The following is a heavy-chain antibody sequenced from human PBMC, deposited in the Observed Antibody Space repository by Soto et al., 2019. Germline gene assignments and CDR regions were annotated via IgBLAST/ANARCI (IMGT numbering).Heavy chain of an antibody. J-gene: IGHJ4*02. V-gene: IGHV5-51*01. CDR3: ARQGYHYDSYSFGY. CDR2: IYPSNSET. Sequence: VESLKISCKASGYTFTTYWIGWVRQMPGKGLEWMGIIYPSNSETRFSPSFQGQVSISADKSILTAYLQWSSLKASDTAMYYCARQGYHYDSYSFGYWGQGTLVTVSS. CDR1: GYTFTTYW. D-gene: IGHD3-22*01.